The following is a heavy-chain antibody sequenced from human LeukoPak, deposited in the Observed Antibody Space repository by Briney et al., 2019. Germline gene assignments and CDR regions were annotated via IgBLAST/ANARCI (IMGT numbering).Heavy chain of an antibody. Sequence: GASVKVSCKASGYTFTSYDINWVRQATGQGLEWMGWMNPNSGNTGYAQKFQGRVTMTRNTSISTAYVELSSLRSEDTAVYYCARGGYYYDSSGYYYFDYWGQGTLVTVSS. D-gene: IGHD3-22*01. CDR1: GYTFTSYD. CDR3: ARGGYYYDSSGYYYFDY. V-gene: IGHV1-8*01. J-gene: IGHJ4*02. CDR2: MNPNSGNT.